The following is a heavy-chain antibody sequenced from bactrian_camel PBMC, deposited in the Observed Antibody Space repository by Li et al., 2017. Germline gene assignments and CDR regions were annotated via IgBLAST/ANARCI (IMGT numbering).Heavy chain of an antibody. CDR1: GETSSRYN. D-gene: IGHD6*01. V-gene: IGHV3S42*01. Sequence: VQLVESGGGSVQSGGSLRLSCAASGETSSRYNMGWFRQDLGKDREGVATIDSEGRTTYRDSVKGRFIISRDNAKNTLYLQMDSLKPEDTAMYYCAADKFPFTVVAGIPNYWGQGTQVTVS. J-gene: IGHJ4*01. CDR2: IDSEGRT. CDR3: AADKFPFTVVAGIPNY.